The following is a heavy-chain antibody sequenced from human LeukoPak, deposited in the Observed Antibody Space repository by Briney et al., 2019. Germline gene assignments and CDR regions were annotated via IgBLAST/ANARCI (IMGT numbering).Heavy chain of an antibody. CDR1: GGSITSYY. Sequence: PETLSLTCTVSGGSITSYYWSWIRQPPGRGLEWIGYISDDGSTNYNPSLKSRVSLSVDTSKNQFSLNLTSVTAADTAVYFCARASTTFDDWGQGTLVTVSS. CDR2: ISDDGST. V-gene: IGHV4-59*01. J-gene: IGHJ4*02. CDR3: ARASTTFDD. D-gene: IGHD1-14*01.